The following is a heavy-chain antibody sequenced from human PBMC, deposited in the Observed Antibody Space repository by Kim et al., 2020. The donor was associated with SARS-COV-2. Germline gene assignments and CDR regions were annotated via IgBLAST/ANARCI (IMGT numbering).Heavy chain of an antibody. Sequence: SETLSLTCAVYGGPFSGYYWSWIRQPPGKGLEWIGEINHSGSTNYNPSLKSRVTISVDTSKNQLSLKLTSVTAADSAVYYCARGRPRWELGMYGMGVWGQGTTVTVSS. CDR3: ARGRPRWELGMYGMGV. CDR2: INHSGST. D-gene: IGHD3-10*01. CDR1: GGPFSGYY. V-gene: IGHV4-34*01. J-gene: IGHJ6*02.